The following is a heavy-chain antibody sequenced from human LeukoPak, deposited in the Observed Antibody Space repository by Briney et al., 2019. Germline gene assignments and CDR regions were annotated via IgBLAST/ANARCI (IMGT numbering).Heavy chain of an antibody. J-gene: IGHJ4*02. D-gene: IGHD6-6*01. V-gene: IGHV3-21*01. CDR3: ARDSALLSIAARPDY. Sequence: GGSLRLSCAASGFTFSTYSMNWVRQAPGKGLEWVSSISSSSSYIYYADSVKGRFTISRDNAKNSLYLQMNSLRAEDTAVYYCARDSALLSIAARPDYWGQGTLVTVSS. CDR1: GFTFSTYS. CDR2: ISSSSSYI.